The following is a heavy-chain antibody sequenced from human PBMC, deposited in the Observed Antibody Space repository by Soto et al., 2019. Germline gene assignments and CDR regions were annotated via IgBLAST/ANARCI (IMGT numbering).Heavy chain of an antibody. D-gene: IGHD2-15*01. CDR1: GGSISSGGYY. CDR3: TRRAYYSGGSCYSGGVIFDY. J-gene: IGHJ4*02. V-gene: IGHV4-31*03. Sequence: QVQLQESGPGLVKPSQTLSLTCTVSGGSISSGGYYWSWIRQHPGKGLEWIGYIYYSGSTYYNPSLKSRVTISVDTSKNQFSLKLSSVTAADTAVYYCTRRAYYSGGSCYSGGVIFDYWGQGTLVTVSS. CDR2: IYYSGST.